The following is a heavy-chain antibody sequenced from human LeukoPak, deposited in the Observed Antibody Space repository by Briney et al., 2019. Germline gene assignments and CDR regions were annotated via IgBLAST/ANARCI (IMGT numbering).Heavy chain of an antibody. V-gene: IGHV3-30*03. Sequence: QPGRSLRLSCAASGFTFSSYGMHWVRQAPGKGLEWVAVISYDGSNKYYADSVKGRFTISRDNAKNSLYLQMNSLRDEDTALYYCAGGLGSGWRYWGQGTPVTVSS. CDR2: ISYDGSNK. D-gene: IGHD6-19*01. CDR1: GFTFSSYG. CDR3: AGGLGSGWRY. J-gene: IGHJ4*02.